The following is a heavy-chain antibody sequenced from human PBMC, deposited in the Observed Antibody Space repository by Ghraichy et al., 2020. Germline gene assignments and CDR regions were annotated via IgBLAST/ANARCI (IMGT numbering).Heavy chain of an antibody. D-gene: IGHD5-18*01. CDR3: AKDPSLDTAMVTYYFDY. CDR2: ISYDGSNK. CDR1: GFTFSSYG. V-gene: IGHV3-30*18. J-gene: IGHJ4*02. Sequence: SLNISCAASGFTFSSYGMHWVRQAPGKGLEWVAVISYDGSNKYYADSVKGRFTISRDNSKNTLYLQMNSLRAEDTAVYYCAKDPSLDTAMVTYYFDYWGQGTLVTVSS.